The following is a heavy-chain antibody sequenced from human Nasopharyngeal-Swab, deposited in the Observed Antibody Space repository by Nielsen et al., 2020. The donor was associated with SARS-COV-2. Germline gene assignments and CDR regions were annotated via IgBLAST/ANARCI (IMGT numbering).Heavy chain of an antibody. D-gene: IGHD2-2*01. V-gene: IGHV4-34*01. J-gene: IGHJ6*03. CDR2: INHRGST. CDR1: GGSFSANY. Sequence: SETLSLTCAVSGGSFSANYWGWIRQPPGKGLEWIGEINHRGSTNYNPALKSRVTISVDTSKSQFSLKLTSVTAADTSGYYCARGLSGVVPAPILGLGPYYYFYYMDVWGKGTTVIVSS. CDR3: ARGLSGVVPAPILGLGPYYYFYYMDV.